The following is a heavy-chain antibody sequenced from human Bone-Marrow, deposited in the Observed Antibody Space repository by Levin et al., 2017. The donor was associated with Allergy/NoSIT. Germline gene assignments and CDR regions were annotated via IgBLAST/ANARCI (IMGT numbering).Heavy chain of an antibody. D-gene: IGHD6-13*01. CDR2: IWYDGSKT. Sequence: LGESLKISCEASGFTFKSYGMHWVRQAPGKGLEWISVIWYDGSKTYYGDSVKGRFTISRDNSKNTLYLQMTGLRVEDTAVYYCATSGATAGTIDSWGQGTLVTVS. CDR1: GFTFKSYG. V-gene: IGHV3-33*01. J-gene: IGHJ4*02. CDR3: ATSGATAGTIDS.